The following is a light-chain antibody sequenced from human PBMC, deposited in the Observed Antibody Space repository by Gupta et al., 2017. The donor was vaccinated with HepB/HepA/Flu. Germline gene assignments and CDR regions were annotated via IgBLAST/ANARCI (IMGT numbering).Light chain of an antibody. J-gene: IGLJ2*01. CDR2: DVS. Sequence: QSALTQPAAVSGSPGQSITISCTVTTSDVGGYNYVSWSQQHPGKAPKLMIYDVSNRPSGVSNRFSGAKSGNTASLTISGLQAEEEADYYCSSYTSSSTLGVFGGGTKLTVL. CDR1: TSDVGGYNY. CDR3: SSYTSSSTLGV. V-gene: IGLV2-14*01.